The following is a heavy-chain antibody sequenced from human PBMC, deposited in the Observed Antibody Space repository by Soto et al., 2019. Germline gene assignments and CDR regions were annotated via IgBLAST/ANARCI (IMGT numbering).Heavy chain of an antibody. Sequence: LSLTCTVSGGSISSGGYYWSWIRQHPGKGLEWIGYIYYSGSTYYNPSLKSRVTISVDTSKNQFSLKLSSVTAADTAVYYCARDPNCSSTSCPNYYGMDVWGQGTTVTVSS. CDR2: IYYSGST. J-gene: IGHJ6*02. CDR1: GGSISSGGYY. CDR3: ARDPNCSSTSCPNYYGMDV. V-gene: IGHV4-31*03. D-gene: IGHD2-2*01.